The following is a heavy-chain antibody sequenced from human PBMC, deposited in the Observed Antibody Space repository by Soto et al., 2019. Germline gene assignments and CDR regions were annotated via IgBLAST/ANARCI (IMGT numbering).Heavy chain of an antibody. Sequence: QVQLAQSGAEVKKPGSSVKVSCKASGGTFSSYAISWVRQAPGQGLEWMGGIIPIFGTANYAQKFQGRVTITADESTSTAYMELSSLRSEDTAVYYCAREGVTMVRGVIIPFWFDPWGQGTLVTVSS. CDR3: AREGVTMVRGVIIPFWFDP. J-gene: IGHJ5*02. V-gene: IGHV1-69*12. D-gene: IGHD3-10*01. CDR1: GGTFSSYA. CDR2: IIPIFGTA.